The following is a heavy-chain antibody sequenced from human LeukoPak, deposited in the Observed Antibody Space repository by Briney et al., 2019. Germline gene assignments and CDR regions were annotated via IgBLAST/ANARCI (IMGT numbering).Heavy chain of an antibody. CDR3: ARDTEITMVQGVIPSLDY. V-gene: IGHV1-18*01. Sequence: ASVKVSCKASGYTFTSYGISWVRQAPGQGLEWMGWISAYNGNTNYAQKLQGRVTMTTDTSTSTAYMELRSLGSDDTAVYYCARDTEITMVQGVIPSLDYWGQGTLVTVSS. J-gene: IGHJ4*02. D-gene: IGHD3-10*01. CDR2: ISAYNGNT. CDR1: GYTFTSYG.